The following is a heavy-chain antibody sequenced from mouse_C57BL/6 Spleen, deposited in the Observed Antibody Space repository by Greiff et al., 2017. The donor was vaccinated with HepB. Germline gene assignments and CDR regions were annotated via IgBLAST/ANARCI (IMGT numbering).Heavy chain of an antibody. J-gene: IGHJ4*01. CDR2: IYPGDGDT. CDR1: GYAFSSSW. D-gene: IGHD3-2*02. CDR3: ARGGQLRLRGAMDY. Sequence: VKLVESGPELVKPGASVKISCKASGYAFSSSWMNWVKQRPGKGLEWIGRIYPGDGDTNYNGKFKGKATLTADKSSSTAYMQLSSLTSEDSAVYFCARGGQLRLRGAMDYWGQGTSVTVSS. V-gene: IGHV1-82*01.